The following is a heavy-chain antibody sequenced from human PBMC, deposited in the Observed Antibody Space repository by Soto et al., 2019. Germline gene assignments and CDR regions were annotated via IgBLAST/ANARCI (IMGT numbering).Heavy chain of an antibody. J-gene: IGHJ5*02. V-gene: IGHV1-46*01. CDR2: ISPNDGST. Sequence: ASVKVSCKASGYTFTSYYMHWVRQAPGQGLEWMGWISPNDGSTSYAQKLQGRVTMTTDTSTSTVYMELRSLRSEDTAVYYCARIQQFLRGYSGYDPYVSWDQGTLVTVSS. CDR3: ARIQQFLRGYSGYDPYVS. D-gene: IGHD5-12*01. CDR1: GYTFTSYY.